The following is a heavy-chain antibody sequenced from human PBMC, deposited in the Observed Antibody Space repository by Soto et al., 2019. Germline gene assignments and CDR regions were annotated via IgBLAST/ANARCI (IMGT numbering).Heavy chain of an antibody. Sequence: QVQLVQSGAEVKNPGASVKVSCKASGYTFTSFYIHWVRQAPGQGLEWMSIINPNGGSTNYAQNLQGRVTLTRDTSTNTVYMELRGLRSQDTAVYYCARGLTSGDYWGQGTLVTVSS. V-gene: IGHV1-46*01. CDR3: ARGLTSGDY. J-gene: IGHJ4*02. CDR2: INPNGGST. CDR1: GYTFTSFY.